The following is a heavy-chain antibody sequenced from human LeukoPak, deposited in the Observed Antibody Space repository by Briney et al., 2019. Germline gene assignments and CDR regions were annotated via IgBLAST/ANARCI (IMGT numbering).Heavy chain of an antibody. D-gene: IGHD6-6*01. Sequence: PGGSLRLSCAASGFTFSTYAIHWVRQAPGKGLEWVSSISSSSSYIYYADSVKGRFTISRDNAKNSLYLQMNSLRAEDTAVYYCASYSSSLYYWGQGTLVTVSS. J-gene: IGHJ4*02. CDR2: ISSSSSYI. CDR3: ASYSSSLYY. V-gene: IGHV3-21*01. CDR1: GFTFSTYA.